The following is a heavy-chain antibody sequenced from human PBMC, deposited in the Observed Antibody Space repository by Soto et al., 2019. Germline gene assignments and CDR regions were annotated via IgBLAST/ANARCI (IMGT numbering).Heavy chain of an antibody. J-gene: IGHJ6*02. D-gene: IGHD5-18*01. CDR3: ARVRYSYYYYGMDV. V-gene: IGHV3-30-3*01. CDR2: ISYDGSNK. Sequence: VGSLRLSCAASGFTFSSYAMHWVRQAPGKGLEWVAFISYDGSNKYYADSVKGRFTISRDNSKNTLYLQMNSLRAEDTAVYYCARVRYSYYYYGMDVWGQGTTVTVSS. CDR1: GFTFSSYA.